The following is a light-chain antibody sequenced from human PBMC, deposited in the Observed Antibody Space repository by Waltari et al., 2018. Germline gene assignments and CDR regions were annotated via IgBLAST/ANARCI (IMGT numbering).Light chain of an antibody. CDR2: DAS. J-gene: IGKJ5*01. V-gene: IGKV3-11*01. CDR3: QQRSNWPPIT. Sequence: EIVLTHSPATLSSSPGERAPLSCRASQSVSNYLAWYQQKPGQAPRLLIYDASNRATGIPARFSGSGSGTDFTLTISSLEPEDFAVYYCQQRSNWPPITFGQGTRLEIK. CDR1: QSVSNY.